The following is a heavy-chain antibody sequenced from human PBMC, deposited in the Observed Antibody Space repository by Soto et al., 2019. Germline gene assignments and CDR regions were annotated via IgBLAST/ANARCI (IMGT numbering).Heavy chain of an antibody. V-gene: IGHV1-69*13. CDR3: ASSDYYDSSGYYHY. CDR2: IIPIFGTA. Sequence: SVRVSCKASGGTFSSYAISWVRQAPGQGLEWMGGIIPIFGTANYAQKFQGRVTITADESTSTAYMELSSLRSEDTAVYYCASSDYYDSSGYYHYWGQGTLVTVSS. CDR1: GGTFSSYA. D-gene: IGHD3-22*01. J-gene: IGHJ4*02.